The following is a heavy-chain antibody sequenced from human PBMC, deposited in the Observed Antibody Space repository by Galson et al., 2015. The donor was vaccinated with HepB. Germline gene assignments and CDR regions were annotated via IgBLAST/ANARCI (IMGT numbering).Heavy chain of an antibody. V-gene: IGHV3-74*01. CDR3: ARDLRGYSSSWYDYYYYYYGMDA. J-gene: IGHJ6*02. CDR2: INSDGSST. CDR1: GFTFSSYW. Sequence: SLRLSCAASGFTFSSYWMHWVRQAPGKGLVWVSRINSDGSSTGYADSVKGRFTISRDNAKNTLYLQMNSLRAEDTAVYYCARDLRGYSSSWYDYYYYYYGMDAWGQGTTVTVSS. D-gene: IGHD6-13*01.